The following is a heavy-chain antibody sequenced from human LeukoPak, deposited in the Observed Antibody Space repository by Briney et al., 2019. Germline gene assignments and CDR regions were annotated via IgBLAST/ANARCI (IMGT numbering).Heavy chain of an antibody. CDR1: GDTFSSYA. CDR3: AREGRYSSSTHYYYYYMDV. Sequence: SVKVSCKASGDTFSSYAISWVRQAPGQGLEWMGGIIPIFGTANYAQKFQGRVTITADESTSIAYMELSSLRSEDTAVYYCAREGRYSSSTHYYYYYMDVWGKGTTVTVSS. J-gene: IGHJ6*03. V-gene: IGHV1-69*13. CDR2: IIPIFGTA. D-gene: IGHD6-6*01.